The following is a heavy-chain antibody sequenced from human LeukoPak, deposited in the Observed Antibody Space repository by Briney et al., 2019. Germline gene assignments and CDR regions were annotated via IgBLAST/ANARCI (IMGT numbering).Heavy chain of an antibody. J-gene: IGHJ4*02. CDR1: GFTFDGYA. CDR3: AKETIPYCSGGSCTMGYFDY. CDR2: ISWNSGSI. V-gene: IGHV3-9*03. Sequence: PGRSLRLSCAASGFTFDGYAMHWVRQAPGKGLEWVSGISWNSGSIDYADSVKGRFTISRDNAKNSLYLQMNSLRAEDMALYYCAKETIPYCSGGSCTMGYFDYWGQGTLVTVSS. D-gene: IGHD2-15*01.